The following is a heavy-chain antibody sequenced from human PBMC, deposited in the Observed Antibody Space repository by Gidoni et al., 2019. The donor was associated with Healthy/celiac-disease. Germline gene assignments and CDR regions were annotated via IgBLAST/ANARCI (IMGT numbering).Heavy chain of an antibody. V-gene: IGHV4-34*01. J-gene: IGHJ2*01. Sequence: QVQLQQWGAGLLKPSETLSLTCAVYGGSFSGYYWSWIRQPPGKGLEWIGEINHSGSTNYNPSLKSRVTISVDTSKNQFSLKLSSVTAADTAVYYCARRRLRLGELSFAFDLWGRGTLVTVSS. D-gene: IGHD3-16*02. CDR3: ARRRLRLGELSFAFDL. CDR1: GGSFSGYY. CDR2: INHSGST.